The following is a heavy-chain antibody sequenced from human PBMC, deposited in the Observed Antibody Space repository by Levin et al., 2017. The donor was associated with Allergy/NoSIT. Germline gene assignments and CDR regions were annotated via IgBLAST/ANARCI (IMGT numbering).Heavy chain of an antibody. J-gene: IGHJ5*02. Sequence: SETLSLTCTVSGGSISSYYWSWIRQPPGKGLEWIGYIYYSGSTNYNPSLKSRVTISVDTSKNQFSLKLSSVTAADTAVYYCARAKKRLSWFDPWGQGTLVTVSS. CDR2: IYYSGST. D-gene: IGHD5/OR15-5a*01. V-gene: IGHV4-59*01. CDR3: ARAKKRLSWFDP. CDR1: GGSISSYY.